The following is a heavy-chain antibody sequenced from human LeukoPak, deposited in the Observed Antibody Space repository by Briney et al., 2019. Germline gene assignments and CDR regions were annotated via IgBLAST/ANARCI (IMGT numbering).Heavy chain of an antibody. D-gene: IGHD3-22*01. J-gene: IGHJ5*02. Sequence: PGGSLRHSCAASGFTFSSYAMSWVRQAPGKGLEWVSAISGSGGSTYYADSVKGRFTISRDNSKNTLYLQMNSLRAEDTAVYYCAKVASGVENRGYDSSGYYVAWFDPWGQGTLVTVSS. CDR2: ISGSGGST. CDR3: AKVASGVENRGYDSSGYYVAWFDP. V-gene: IGHV3-23*01. CDR1: GFTFSSYA.